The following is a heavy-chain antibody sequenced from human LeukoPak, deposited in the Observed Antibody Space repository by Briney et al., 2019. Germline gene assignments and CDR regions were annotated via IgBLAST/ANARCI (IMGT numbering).Heavy chain of an antibody. CDR2: ISYDGSNK. V-gene: IGHV3-30*18. CDR1: GFTFSNYG. CDR3: AKEPSYGDYEPMDY. J-gene: IGHJ4*02. D-gene: IGHD4-17*01. Sequence: GRSLRLSCAASGFTFSNYGMHWVRQAPGKGLEWVAVISYDGSNKYYADSVKGRFTISRDNSKNTLYLQMNSLRAEDTAVYYCAKEPSYGDYEPMDYWGQGTLVTVSS.